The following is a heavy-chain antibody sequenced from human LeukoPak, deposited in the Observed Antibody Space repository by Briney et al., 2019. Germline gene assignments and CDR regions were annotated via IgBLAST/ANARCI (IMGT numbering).Heavy chain of an antibody. Sequence: GGSLRLSCAASGFTFSGSAMHWVRQASGKGLEWVGRIRSKANSYATAYAASVKGRFTISRDDSKNTAYLKMNSLKTEDTAVYYCTQGLFSAYWGQGTLVTVSS. J-gene: IGHJ4*02. CDR1: GFTFSGSA. D-gene: IGHD3-16*01. CDR2: IRSKANSYAT. V-gene: IGHV3-73*01. CDR3: TQGLFSAY.